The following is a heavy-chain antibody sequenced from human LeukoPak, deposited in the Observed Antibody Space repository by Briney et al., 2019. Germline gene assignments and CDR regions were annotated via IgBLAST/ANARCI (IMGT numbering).Heavy chain of an antibody. CDR2: IHYSRST. D-gene: IGHD2-2*01. CDR1: GDPISSYY. J-gene: IGHJ4*02. CDR3: ARRLGGTSTGFDY. Sequence: PSETLSLTCTVSGDPISSYYWSWIRQPPGKGLEWIGSIHYSRSTTYNPSLKSRVTISVDTSKNQFSLKLSSVPGADTAVYYCARRLGGTSTGFDYWGQGTLVTVSS. V-gene: IGHV4-59*08.